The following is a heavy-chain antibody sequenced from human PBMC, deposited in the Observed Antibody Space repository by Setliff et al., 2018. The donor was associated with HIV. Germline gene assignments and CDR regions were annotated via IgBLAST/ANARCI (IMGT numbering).Heavy chain of an antibody. J-gene: IGHJ5*02. CDR3: AKGGASSHWLGP. D-gene: IGHD3-16*01. CDR1: GASISSDS. Sequence: SETLSLTCTVSGASISSDSWSWIRQSPGKGLEWIGFILNRELTNYNPSLQSRVSISMDTSKNQFSLKLHSVTAADTAIYHCAKGGASSHWLGPWGQGTLVTVSS. CDR2: ILNRELT. V-gene: IGHV4-59*01.